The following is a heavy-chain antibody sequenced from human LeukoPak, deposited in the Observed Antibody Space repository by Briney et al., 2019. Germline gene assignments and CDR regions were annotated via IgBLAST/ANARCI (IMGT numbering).Heavy chain of an antibody. CDR1: GFTFSSYS. Sequence: GGSLRLSCAASGFTFSSYSMNWVRQAPGKGLEWVSSISSSSSYIYYADSVKGRFTISRDNAKNSLYLQMNSLRAEDTAVYYCARDLDCSASNCDYRGQGTLVTVSS. J-gene: IGHJ4*02. CDR3: ARDLDCSASNCDY. V-gene: IGHV3-21*01. CDR2: ISSSSSYI. D-gene: IGHD2-21*02.